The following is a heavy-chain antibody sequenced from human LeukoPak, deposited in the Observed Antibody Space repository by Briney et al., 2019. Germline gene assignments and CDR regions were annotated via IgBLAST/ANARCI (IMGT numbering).Heavy chain of an antibody. V-gene: IGHV4-34*01. D-gene: IGHD3-22*01. CDR1: GGSISSDH. Sequence: SETLSLTCSVSGGSISSDHWNWIRQTPGKGLEWIGEINHSGSTNYNPSLKSRLTISVDTSKNQCSLKLSSVTAADTAVYYCARQSISGSSLSYFDYWGQGTLVNVSS. CDR3: ARQSISGSSLSYFDY. J-gene: IGHJ4*02. CDR2: INHSGST.